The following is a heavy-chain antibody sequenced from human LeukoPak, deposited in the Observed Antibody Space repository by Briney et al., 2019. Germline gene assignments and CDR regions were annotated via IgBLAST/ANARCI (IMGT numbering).Heavy chain of an antibody. J-gene: IGHJ5*02. D-gene: IGHD5-18*01. CDR3: ARGSRIQLWLSNWFDP. V-gene: IGHV4-31*03. CDR2: IYYSGNT. Sequence: SETLSLTCTVSGGSISSGDYYWSWLRQHPGKGLEWIGYIYYSGNTYYNPSLRSRVTMSLDTSKNQFSLNLSSVTAADTAVYYCARGSRIQLWLSNWFDPWGQGTLVTVSS. CDR1: GGSISSGDYY.